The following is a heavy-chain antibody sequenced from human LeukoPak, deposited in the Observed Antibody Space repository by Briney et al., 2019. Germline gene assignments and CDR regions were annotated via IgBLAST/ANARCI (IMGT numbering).Heavy chain of an antibody. J-gene: IGHJ3*01. D-gene: IGHD3-22*01. CDR1: GFSVRTNY. Sequence: GGSLRLSCAASGFSVRTNYMSWVRQAPGKGLEWVSVIYSGGTIRYTDSVKAPFTISIDNSRDTLHLQMNSLRVDDTAVYYCVRAVHHLFYSDSSGYYGDAFDVWGQGTVVTVSS. CDR2: IYSGGTI. V-gene: IGHV3-53*01. CDR3: VRAVHHLFYSDSSGYYGDAFDV.